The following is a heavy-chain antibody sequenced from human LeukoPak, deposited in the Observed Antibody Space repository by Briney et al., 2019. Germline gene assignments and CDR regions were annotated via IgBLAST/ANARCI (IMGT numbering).Heavy chain of an antibody. D-gene: IGHD2-2*02. CDR3: ARVPYQPLLYPDY. J-gene: IGHJ4*02. CDR2: INHSGST. V-gene: IGHV4-34*01. Sequence: PSETLSLTCAVYGGSFSGYYWSWIRQPPGKGLEWIGEINHSGSTNYNPSLKSRVTISVDTSKNQFSLKLSSVTAADTAVYYCARVPYQPLLYPDYCGQGTLVTVSS. CDR1: GGSFSGYY.